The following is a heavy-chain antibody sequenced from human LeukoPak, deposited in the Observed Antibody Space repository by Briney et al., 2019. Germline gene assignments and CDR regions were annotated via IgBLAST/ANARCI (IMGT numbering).Heavy chain of an antibody. D-gene: IGHD2-21*02. Sequence: PGGSLRLSCAASGFTFSSYSMNWVRQAPGKGLEWVSSISSSSSYIYYADSVKGRFTISRDNAKNSLYLQMNSLRAEDTAVYYCAIGLAYCGGDCYRRGMLDAFDIWGQGTMVTVSS. J-gene: IGHJ3*02. V-gene: IGHV3-21*01. CDR3: AIGLAYCGGDCYRRGMLDAFDI. CDR1: GFTFSSYS. CDR2: ISSSSSYI.